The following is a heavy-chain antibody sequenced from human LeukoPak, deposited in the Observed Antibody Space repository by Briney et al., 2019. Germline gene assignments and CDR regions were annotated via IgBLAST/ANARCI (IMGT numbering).Heavy chain of an antibody. V-gene: IGHV3-23*01. D-gene: IGHD5-12*01. CDR1: GFTFTSDA. J-gene: IGHJ4*02. CDR3: GKDQTPGGDGYNSGY. CDR2: ISSSGGST. Sequence: GGSLRLSSAASGFTFTSDAMSWDRQAQGEGLEWVSAISSSGGSTYYADSVKGRFTISRDNSKNTLYLQMDSLGDEDTAVYYCGKDQTPGGDGYNSGYWGQGTLVTVSS.